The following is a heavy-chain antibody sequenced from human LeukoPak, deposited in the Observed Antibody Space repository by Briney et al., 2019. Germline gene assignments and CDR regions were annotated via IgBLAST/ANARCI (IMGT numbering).Heavy chain of an antibody. CDR3: ARKMAGPGQLLSRNWFDP. Sequence: PSETLSLTCTVSGGSISSSSYYWGWIRQPPGKGLEWIGSIYYSGSTYYNPSLKSRVTISVDTSKNQFSLKLSSVTAADTAVYYCARKMAGPGQLLSRNWFDPWGQGTLVTVSS. V-gene: IGHV4-39*07. CDR2: IYYSGST. D-gene: IGHD2-2*01. J-gene: IGHJ5*02. CDR1: GGSISSSSYY.